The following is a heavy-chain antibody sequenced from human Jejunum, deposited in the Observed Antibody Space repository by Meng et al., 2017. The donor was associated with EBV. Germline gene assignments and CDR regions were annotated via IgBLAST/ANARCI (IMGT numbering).Heavy chain of an antibody. CDR2: INWDGRRT. Sequence: EMLLADAGGGVVRPGGSLRLSCVASGFTLEDYGMNWVRQVPGKGLEWVATINWDGRRTGYADSVKGRFTISRDNAKNSLYLQMNSLRAEDTALYHCARDKRGAGYCHDYWGQGTLVTVSS. V-gene: IGHV3-20*01. D-gene: IGHD2-2*03. CDR3: ARDKRGAGYCHDY. J-gene: IGHJ4*02. CDR1: GFTLEDYG.